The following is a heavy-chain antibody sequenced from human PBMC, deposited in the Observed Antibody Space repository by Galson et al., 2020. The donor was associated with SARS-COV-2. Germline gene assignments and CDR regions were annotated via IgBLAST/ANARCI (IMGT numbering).Heavy chain of an antibody. CDR1: GGSISSSSYY. Sequence: SETLSLTCTVSGGSISSSSYYWGWIRQPPGKGLEWIGSIYYSGSTYYNPSLKSRVTISVDTSKNQFSLKLSSVTAADTAVYYCARDNDYYDSSGDTQRIDYWGQGTLVTVSS. J-gene: IGHJ4*02. D-gene: IGHD3-22*01. CDR2: IYYSGST. CDR3: ARDNDYYDSSGDTQRIDY. V-gene: IGHV4-39*07.